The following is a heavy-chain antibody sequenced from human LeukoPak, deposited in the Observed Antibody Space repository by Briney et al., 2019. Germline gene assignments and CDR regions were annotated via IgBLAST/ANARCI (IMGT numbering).Heavy chain of an antibody. Sequence: GGSLRLSCAASGFNFNTYNMNWVRQAPGKRLEWVSSISDRSDYIYYSDSLRGRFSISRDNANNSLYLLMNSLRAEDTAIYYCARGNWNDEGFFDFWGQGILVTVSS. J-gene: IGHJ4*02. V-gene: IGHV3-21*01. CDR3: ARGNWNDEGFFDF. D-gene: IGHD1-1*01. CDR1: GFNFNTYN. CDR2: ISDRSDYI.